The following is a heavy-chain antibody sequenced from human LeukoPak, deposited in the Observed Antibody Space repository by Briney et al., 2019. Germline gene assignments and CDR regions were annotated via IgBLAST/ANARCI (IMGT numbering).Heavy chain of an antibody. V-gene: IGHV4-59*06. CDR3: ARDARTAVAGMGNFDY. CDR1: GGSISSYY. J-gene: IGHJ4*02. CDR2: TYYSGST. Sequence: SETLSLTCTVSGGSISSYYWSWIRQHPGKGLEWIGYTYYSGSTYYNPSLKSRVTTSVDMSKNQFSLKLSSVTAADTAVYYCARDARTAVAGMGNFDYWGQGTLVTVSS. D-gene: IGHD6-19*01.